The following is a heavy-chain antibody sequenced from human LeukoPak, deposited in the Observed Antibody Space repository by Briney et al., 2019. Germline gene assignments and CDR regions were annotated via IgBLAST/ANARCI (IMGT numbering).Heavy chain of an antibody. J-gene: IGHJ4*02. CDR3: ARRTGYSYGFSH. CDR2: MYDSGSI. CDR1: GGSFSGYY. V-gene: IGHV4-34*01. Sequence: PSETLSLTCAVYGGSFSGYYWSWIRQPPGKGLEWIGNMYDSGSIYYNPSLMSRVTISVDTSKNQFSLNLNSVIAADTAVYYCARRTGYSYGFSHWGPGTMLTVSS. D-gene: IGHD5-18*01.